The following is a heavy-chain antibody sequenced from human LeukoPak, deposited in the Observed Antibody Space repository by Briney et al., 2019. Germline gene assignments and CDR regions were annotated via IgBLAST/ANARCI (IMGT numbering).Heavy chain of an antibody. CDR2: ISSSTTYI. J-gene: IGHJ4*02. CDR3: AREVIGGNPA. Sequence: AGGSLRLSCAASGFTFSTYGASWVRQAPGKGLEWVASISSSTTYIYYADSVKGRFTISRDDAKNSLYLQMSSLRAEDTAVYYCAREVIGGNPAWGQGTLVTVSS. D-gene: IGHD4-23*01. CDR1: GFTFSTYG. V-gene: IGHV3-21*01.